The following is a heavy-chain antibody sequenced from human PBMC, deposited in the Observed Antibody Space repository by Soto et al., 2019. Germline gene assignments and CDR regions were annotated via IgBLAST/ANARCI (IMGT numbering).Heavy chain of an antibody. J-gene: IGHJ5*02. CDR2: INPNSGGT. CDR3: ARGGIVVVTPSTINWFDP. D-gene: IGHD3-22*01. V-gene: IGHV1-2*04. Sequence: ASVKVSCKASGYTFTGYYMHWVRQAPGQGLEWMGWINPNSGGTNYAQKFQGWVTMTRDTSISTAYMELSRLRSDDTAVYYCARGGIVVVTPSTINWFDPWGQGTLVTVSS. CDR1: GYTFTGYY.